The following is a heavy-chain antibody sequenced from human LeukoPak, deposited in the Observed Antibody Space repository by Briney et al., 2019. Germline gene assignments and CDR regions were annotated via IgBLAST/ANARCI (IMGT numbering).Heavy chain of an antibody. CDR1: GFTFSSYA. CDR2: ISGSGGST. J-gene: IGHJ4*02. D-gene: IGHD6-19*01. Sequence: GGSLRLSCAASGFTFSSYAMSWVRQAPGKGLEWVSAISGSGGSTYYADSVKGRFTISRDNSKNTLYLQMNSLRAEDTTVYYCAKEGVVAVAAHDFDYWGQGTLVTVSS. V-gene: IGHV3-23*01. CDR3: AKEGVVAVAAHDFDY.